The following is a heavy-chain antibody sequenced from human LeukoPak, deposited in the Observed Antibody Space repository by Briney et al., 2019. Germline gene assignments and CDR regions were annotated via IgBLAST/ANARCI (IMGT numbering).Heavy chain of an antibody. CDR3: ARDLGGYASI. J-gene: IGHJ4*02. CDR1: GSIFSTYA. CDR2: LPYHGDNE. Sequence: TWGSLRLSCAASGSIFSTYAMHWVRQAPCKRLVAGAVLPYHGDNEYYAYSVKGRFTISRDNSNNTLCLQMNSRRAEDTAVYYCARDLGGYASIWGQGTLVTVSS. D-gene: IGHD5-12*01. V-gene: IGHV3-30-3*01.